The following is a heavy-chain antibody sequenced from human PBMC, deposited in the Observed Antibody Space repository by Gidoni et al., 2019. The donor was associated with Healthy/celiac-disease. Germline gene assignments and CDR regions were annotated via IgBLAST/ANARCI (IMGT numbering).Heavy chain of an antibody. V-gene: IGHV3-7*03. CDR2: IKQDGSEK. CDR1: GFTFSSYW. CDR3: ARPMITFGGVIGTFDY. J-gene: IGHJ4*02. Sequence: EVQLVESGGGLVQPGGSLRLSCAASGFTFSSYWMSWVRQAPGKGLEWVANIKQDGSEKYYVDSLKGRFTIARDNAKNSLYLQMNSLRAEDTAVYYCARPMITFGGVIGTFDYWGQGTLVTVSS. D-gene: IGHD3-16*02.